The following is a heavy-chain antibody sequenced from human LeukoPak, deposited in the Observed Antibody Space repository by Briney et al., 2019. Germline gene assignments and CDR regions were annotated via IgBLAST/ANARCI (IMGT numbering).Heavy chain of an antibody. CDR1: GFTSSSYS. J-gene: IGHJ5*02. Sequence: GGSLRLSCAASGFTSSSYSMNWVRQAPGKGLEWVSSISSSSSYIYYADSVKGRFTISRDNAKNSLYLQMNSLRAEDTAVYYCARGRTDTAMARPNWFDPWGQGTLVTVSS. V-gene: IGHV3-21*01. CDR2: ISSSSSYI. CDR3: ARGRTDTAMARPNWFDP. D-gene: IGHD5-18*01.